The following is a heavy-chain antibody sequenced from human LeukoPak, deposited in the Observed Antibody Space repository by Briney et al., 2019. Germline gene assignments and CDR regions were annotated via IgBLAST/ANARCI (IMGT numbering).Heavy chain of an antibody. V-gene: IGHV3-48*01. J-gene: IGHJ4*02. CDR1: GFTFSSYS. D-gene: IGHD3-22*01. Sequence: PGGSLRLSCEASGFTFSSYSMNWVRQAPGKGLEWISYISSSSSSIYYADSVKGRFTISRDNSKNTLYLQMNSLRAEDTAVYYCAKKPNYYDSSGYHGYWGQGTLVTVSS. CDR3: AKKPNYYDSSGYHGY. CDR2: ISSSSSSI.